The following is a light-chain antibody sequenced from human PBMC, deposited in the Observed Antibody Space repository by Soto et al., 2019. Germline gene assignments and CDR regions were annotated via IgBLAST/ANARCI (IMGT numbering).Light chain of an antibody. J-gene: IGLJ7*01. Sequence: QSVLTQPPSASGTPGQRVTISCSGSRSNIGSSNVYWYQQLPGTAPKLLIYKNTQRPSWVPDRCSGSKSGTSASLAISGLRYEDEAAYYCAAWDDSLSGAVFGGGTQLTVL. CDR3: AAWDDSLSGAV. CDR2: KNT. CDR1: RSNIGSSN. V-gene: IGLV1-47*01.